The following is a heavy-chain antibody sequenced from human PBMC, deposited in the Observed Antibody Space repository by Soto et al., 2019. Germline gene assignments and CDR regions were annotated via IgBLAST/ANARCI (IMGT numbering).Heavy chain of an antibody. CDR2: INGDGSYT. CDR1: GFTFSTYW. J-gene: IGHJ3*02. CDR3: VRTWHGFDI. V-gene: IGHV3-74*01. Sequence: EVQLVESGGGLVQPGGSLRISCAASGFTFSTYWMHWVRQAPEKGLLWVSHINGDGSYTDFADSVKGRFTISRDNAKNTVYLQMHSLRVEDTTVYFCVRTWHGFDIWGPGTIVTVSS.